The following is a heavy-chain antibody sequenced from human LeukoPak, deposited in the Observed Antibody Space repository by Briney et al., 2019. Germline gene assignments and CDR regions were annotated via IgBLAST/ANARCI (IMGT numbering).Heavy chain of an antibody. V-gene: IGHV4-59*08. CDR2: IYYSGST. J-gene: IGHJ6*02. Sequence: SETLSLTCTVSGGSISSYYWSWLRQPPGKGLEWIGYIYYSGSTNYNPSLKSRVTISVDTSKNQFSLKLSSVTAADTAVYYCARHGTTVTTRYYYGMDVWGQGTTVTVSS. D-gene: IGHD4-11*01. CDR1: GGSISSYY. CDR3: ARHGTTVTTRYYYGMDV.